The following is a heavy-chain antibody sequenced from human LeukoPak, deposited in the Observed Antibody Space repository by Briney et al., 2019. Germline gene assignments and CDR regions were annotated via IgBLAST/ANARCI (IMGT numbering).Heavy chain of an antibody. CDR3: VREGGYSHQGAFYYYMDV. Sequence: GGSLRLSCSASGFTFGSYSMNWVRQAPGKGLEWVSYISPSSSSIYYADSVKGRFTISGDNGKNSLFLQTNSLRVEDTAVYFCVREGGYSHQGAFYYYMDVWGKGTTVTVSS. CDR1: GFTFGSYS. D-gene: IGHD4-11*01. CDR2: ISPSSSSI. V-gene: IGHV3-48*04. J-gene: IGHJ6*03.